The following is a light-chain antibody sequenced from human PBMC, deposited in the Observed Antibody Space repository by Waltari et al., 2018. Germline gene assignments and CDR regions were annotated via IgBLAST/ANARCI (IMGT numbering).Light chain of an antibody. V-gene: IGKV3-11*01. J-gene: IGKJ4*01. CDR1: QSVGTY. Sequence: EIVLTQSPAVLSFSPGERAPLSCRASQSVGTYLAWYQQRPRQSPRLLIYDASYRATGIPARVSGSGSETDFTLTISSLQPEDFAVYYCQQRRNWPLTFGGGTRVQI. CDR3: QQRRNWPLT. CDR2: DAS.